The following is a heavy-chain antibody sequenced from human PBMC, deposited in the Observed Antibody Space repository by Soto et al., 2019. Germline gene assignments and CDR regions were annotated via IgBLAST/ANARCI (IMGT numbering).Heavy chain of an antibody. Sequence: QAQLVESGGGVVQPGGSLRLSCVASGFSLYSYVIHWVRQTPGKGLQWVAVISIDGTRTYYADSVKGRFTVSGDNSKNTQYLQMYGLTIEDTAIYYCVRDLGRSDLDPWGQGTLVTVSS. V-gene: IGHV3-30*01. CDR2: ISIDGTRT. D-gene: IGHD3-3*01. J-gene: IGHJ5*02. CDR3: VRDLGRSDLDP. CDR1: GFSLYSYV.